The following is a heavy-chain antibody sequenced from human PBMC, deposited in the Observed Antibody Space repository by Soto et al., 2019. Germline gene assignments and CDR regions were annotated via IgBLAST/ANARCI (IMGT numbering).Heavy chain of an antibody. V-gene: IGHV3-23*01. CDR2: ISGSGGST. Sequence: GGSLRLSCAASGFTFSSYAMSWVRQAPGKGLEWVSAISGSGGSTYYADSVKGRFTISRDNSKNTLYLQMNSLRAEDTAVYYCAKTGEWELLDRFLTNLGFDYWGQGTLVTVSS. J-gene: IGHJ4*02. CDR1: GFTFSSYA. D-gene: IGHD1-26*01. CDR3: AKTGEWELLDRFLTNLGFDY.